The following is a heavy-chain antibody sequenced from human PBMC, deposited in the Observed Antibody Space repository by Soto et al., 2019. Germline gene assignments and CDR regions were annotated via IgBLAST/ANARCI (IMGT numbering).Heavy chain of an antibody. CDR1: GGSISSSSYY. D-gene: IGHD3-10*01. CDR3: ARHFAQEDYYGSGSYASSAFDI. Sequence: SETLSLTCTVSGGSISSSSYYWGWIRQPPGKGQERIGEINHSGSTNYNPSLKRRVTISVDTSKKQFSLKLSSVTAADTAVYYCARHFAQEDYYGSGSYASSAFDIWGQGTMVTVSS. V-gene: IGHV4-39*01. J-gene: IGHJ3*02. CDR2: INHSGST.